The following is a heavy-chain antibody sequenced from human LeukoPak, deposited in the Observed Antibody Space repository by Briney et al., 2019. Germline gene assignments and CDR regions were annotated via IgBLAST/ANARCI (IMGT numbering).Heavy chain of an antibody. CDR3: ARLTYLYYFDY. CDR2: INHSGST. CDR1: GGSFSGYY. Sequence: PSETLSLTCAVYGGSFSGYYWSWIRQPPGKGLEWIGEINHSGSTNYNPSLKSRVTISVDTSKNQFSLKLSSVTAADTAVYYCARLTYLYYFDYWGQGSLVTVSS. V-gene: IGHV4-34*01. J-gene: IGHJ4*02.